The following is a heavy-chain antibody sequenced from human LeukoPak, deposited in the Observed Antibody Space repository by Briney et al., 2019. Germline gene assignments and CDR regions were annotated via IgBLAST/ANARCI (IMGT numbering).Heavy chain of an antibody. CDR1: GFTFRTYD. CDR3: ARDRRGEKDFDV. Sequence: PGGSLRLSCAASGFTFRTYDMRWVRQAPGKGLEWVSAIYADGYTRDAASVKSRFSISRHNSRNTVYLQMDNLRPEDTAVYYCARDRRGEKDFDVWGPGTMVTVSS. V-gene: IGHV3-53*04. CDR2: IYADGYT. J-gene: IGHJ3*01.